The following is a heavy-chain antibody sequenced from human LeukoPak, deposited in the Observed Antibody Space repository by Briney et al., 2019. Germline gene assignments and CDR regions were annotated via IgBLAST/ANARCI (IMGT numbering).Heavy chain of an antibody. V-gene: IGHV4-4*02. D-gene: IGHD1-26*01. CDR2: IYHSGST. Sequence: PSETLSLTCAVSGGSISSSNWWSWVRQPPGKGLEWIGEIYHSGSTNYNPSLKSRVTISVDTSKNQFSLKLSSVTAADTAVYYCARQVGSYYIGAFDIWGQGTMVTVSS. J-gene: IGHJ3*02. CDR1: GGSISSSNW. CDR3: ARQVGSYYIGAFDI.